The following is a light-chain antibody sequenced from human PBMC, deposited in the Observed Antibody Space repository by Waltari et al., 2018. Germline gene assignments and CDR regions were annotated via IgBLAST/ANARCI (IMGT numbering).Light chain of an antibody. CDR1: QSISRY. Sequence: IVLTQSPGTLSLSPGERATLSCRASQSISRYLAWYQQKPGQAPRPLIYAASSRATGIPDRFSGSGSGTDFSLTISRLEPEDFAVYFCQNHERLPAVFGQGTKVEIE. CDR3: QNHERLPAV. CDR2: AAS. V-gene: IGKV3-20*01. J-gene: IGKJ1*01.